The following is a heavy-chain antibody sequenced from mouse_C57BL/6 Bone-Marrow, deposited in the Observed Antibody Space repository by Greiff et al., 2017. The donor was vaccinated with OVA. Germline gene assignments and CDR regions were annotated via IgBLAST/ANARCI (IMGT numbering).Heavy chain of an antibody. CDR2: IYPRSGNT. CDR3: ARWTFYAMDY. Sequence: QVQLQQSGAELARPGASVKLSCKASGYTFTSYGISWVKQRTGQGLEWIGEIYPRSGNTYYNEKFKGKATLTANKSSSTAYMELRSLTSEDSAVYFCARWTFYAMDYWGQGTSVTVSS. CDR1: GYTFTSYG. V-gene: IGHV1-81*01. J-gene: IGHJ4*01.